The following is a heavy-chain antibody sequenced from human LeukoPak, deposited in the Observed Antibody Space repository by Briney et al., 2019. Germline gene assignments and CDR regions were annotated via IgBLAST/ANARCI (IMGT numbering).Heavy chain of an antibody. Sequence: GGSLRLSCAASGFTFSSYSMNWVRQAPGKGLEWVSSISSGSSYIYYADSVKGRLTISRDNAKNSLYLQMNSLRAEDTALYYCARGRYNWKGEGENWFDPWGQGTLATVSS. V-gene: IGHV3-21*01. J-gene: IGHJ5*02. D-gene: IGHD1-20*01. CDR3: ARGRYNWKGEGENWFDP. CDR2: ISSGSSYI. CDR1: GFTFSSYS.